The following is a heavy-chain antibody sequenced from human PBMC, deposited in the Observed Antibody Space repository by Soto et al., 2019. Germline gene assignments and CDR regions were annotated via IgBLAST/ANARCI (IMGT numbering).Heavy chain of an antibody. D-gene: IGHD1-26*01. CDR1: GGTFGSYA. V-gene: IGHV1-69*06. J-gene: IGHJ6*02. Sequence: SVKVSCKASGGTFGSYAISWVRQAPGQGLEWMGGIIPIFGTANYAQKFQGRVTITADKSTSTAYMELSSLRSEDTAVYYCAREGSGSYYYYYGMDVWGQGTTVTVSS. CDR2: IIPIFGTA. CDR3: AREGSGSYYYYYGMDV.